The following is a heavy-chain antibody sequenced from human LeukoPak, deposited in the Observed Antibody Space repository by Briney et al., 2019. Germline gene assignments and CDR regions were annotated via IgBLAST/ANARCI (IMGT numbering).Heavy chain of an antibody. CDR2: INPNSGGR. CDR1: GYTFTGYC. V-gene: IGHV1-2*06. CDR3: ARVWIAVAGTRGYYFDY. J-gene: IGHJ4*02. D-gene: IGHD6-19*01. Sequence: ASVKVCCKASGYTFTGYCMHWVRQAPGQGLEWMGRINPNSGGRNYAQKFQGRVTMTRDTSISTAYMELSRLRSDDTAVYYCARVWIAVAGTRGYYFDYWGQGTLVTVSS.